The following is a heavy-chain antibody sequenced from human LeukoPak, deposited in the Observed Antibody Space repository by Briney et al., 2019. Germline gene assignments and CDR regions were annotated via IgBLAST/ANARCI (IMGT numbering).Heavy chain of an antibody. CDR1: GYIFTSYD. CDR2: MNPNSGNT. J-gene: IGHJ5*02. Sequence: ASVKVSCKASGYIFTSYDINWVRQATGQGLEWMGWMNPNSGNTGYAQKFQGRVTMTRNTSISTAYMELSSLRSEDTAVYYCARDRRGYCSGGGCRRFDPWGQGTLVTVSS. CDR3: ARDRRGYCSGGGCRRFDP. D-gene: IGHD2-15*01. V-gene: IGHV1-8*01.